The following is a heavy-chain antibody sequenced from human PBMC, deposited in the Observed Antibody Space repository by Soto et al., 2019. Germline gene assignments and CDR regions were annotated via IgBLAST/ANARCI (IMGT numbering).Heavy chain of an antibody. CDR3: AREGIAAPYYYYYGMDV. CDR1: GYTFTSYD. J-gene: IGHJ6*02. D-gene: IGHD6-13*01. V-gene: IGHV1-8*01. Sequence: QVQLVQSGAEVKKPGASVKVSCKASGYTFTSYDINWVRQATGQGLEWMGWMNPNSGNTGYAQKFQGRVTMTRNTSISTAYMELSSLRSEDTAVYYCAREGIAAPYYYYYGMDVWGQGTTVTVSS. CDR2: MNPNSGNT.